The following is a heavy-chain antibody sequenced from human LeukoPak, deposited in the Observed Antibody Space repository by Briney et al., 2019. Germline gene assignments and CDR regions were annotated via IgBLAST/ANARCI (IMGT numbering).Heavy chain of an antibody. J-gene: IGHJ4*02. CDR2: IYYSGST. CDR3: ARRIRGYSYGATPTGLSKYYFDY. V-gene: IGHV4-59*01. CDR1: GGSISSYY. Sequence: PSETLSLTCTVSGGSISSYYWSWIRQPPGKGLEWIGYIYYSGSTNYNPSLKSRVTISVDTSKNQFSLKLSSVTAADTAVYYCARRIRGYSYGATPTGLSKYYFDYWGQGTLVTVSS. D-gene: IGHD5-18*01.